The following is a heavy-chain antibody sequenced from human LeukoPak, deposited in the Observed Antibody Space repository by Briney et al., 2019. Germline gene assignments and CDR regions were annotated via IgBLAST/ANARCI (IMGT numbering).Heavy chain of an antibody. J-gene: IGHJ4*02. Sequence: GGSLRLSCVASGFTFSDYYMSWIRQAPGKGLEWVSYISSSGSTIYYADSVKGRFTISRDNAKNSLYLQMNSLRAEDTAVYYCARAGLYCSSTSCYQPPAYWGQGTLVTVSS. CDR1: GFTFSDYY. CDR3: ARAGLYCSSTSCYQPPAY. V-gene: IGHV3-11*04. D-gene: IGHD2-2*01. CDR2: ISSSGSTI.